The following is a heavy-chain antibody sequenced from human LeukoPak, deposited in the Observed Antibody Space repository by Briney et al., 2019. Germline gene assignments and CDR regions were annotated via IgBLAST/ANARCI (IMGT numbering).Heavy chain of an antibody. CDR2: VDSTGSS. V-gene: IGHV4-4*07. CDR3: ARDRSWYYGMDV. J-gene: IGHJ6*02. Sequence: SETLSLTCTVSGVSMSTFYWNWIRQPAGKGLEWIGRVDSTGSSTYSPSLKSRVSMSLDTSKNQFSLKLTSVTAADTAVYYCARDRSWYYGMDVWGQGTTVTVSS. CDR1: GVSMSTFY.